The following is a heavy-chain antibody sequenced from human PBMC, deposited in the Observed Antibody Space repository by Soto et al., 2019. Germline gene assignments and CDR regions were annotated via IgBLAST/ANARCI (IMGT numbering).Heavy chain of an antibody. Sequence: QVQLVQSGAEVKKPGSSVKVSCKASGGTFSSYAISWVRQAPGQGLEWMGGXIPIFGTANYAQKFQGRVTITADESTSTAYMELSSLRSEDTAVYYCARGVGAYYDFWSGYATQRWFDPWGQGTLVTVSS. CDR3: ARGVGAYYDFWSGYATQRWFDP. J-gene: IGHJ5*02. CDR2: XIPIFGTA. D-gene: IGHD3-3*01. CDR1: GGTFSSYA. V-gene: IGHV1-69*01.